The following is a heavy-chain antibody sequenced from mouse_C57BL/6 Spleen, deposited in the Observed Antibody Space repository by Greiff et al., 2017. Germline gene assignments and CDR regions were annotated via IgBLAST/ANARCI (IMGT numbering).Heavy chain of an antibody. J-gene: IGHJ4*01. CDR2: IYPGDGDT. CDR1: GYAFSSSW. V-gene: IGHV1-82*01. CDR3: ARWNWDEDAMDY. Sequence: QVQLQQSGPELVKPGASVKISCKASGYAFSSSWMNWVKQRPGKGLEWIGRIYPGDGDTNYNGKFKGKATLTADKSSSTAYMQLSSLTSEDSAVYFCARWNWDEDAMDYWGQGTSVTVSS. D-gene: IGHD4-1*01.